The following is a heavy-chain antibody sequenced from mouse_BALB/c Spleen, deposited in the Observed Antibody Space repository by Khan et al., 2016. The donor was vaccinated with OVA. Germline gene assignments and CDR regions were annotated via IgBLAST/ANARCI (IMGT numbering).Heavy chain of an antibody. CDR1: GFSFSSYS. CDR3: TRHQCYSGSNAYFDY. D-gene: IGHD1-1*01. V-gene: IGHV5-6-4*01. CDR2: ISSGGSYT. Sequence: EVELVESGGGLVRPGGSLKLSCAASGFSFSSYSMSWVRQTPEKRLEWVATISSGGSYTYYPDSVKGRFTISRDNAKNTLYLQMSSLKSEDTAMYYCTRHQCYSGSNAYFDYWGQGTTLTVSS. J-gene: IGHJ2*01.